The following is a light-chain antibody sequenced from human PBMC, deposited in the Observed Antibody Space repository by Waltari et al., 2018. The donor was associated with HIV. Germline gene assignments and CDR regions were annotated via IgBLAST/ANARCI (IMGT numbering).Light chain of an antibody. CDR3: QSFDTTNHWV. Sequence: FMLTQPPSVSESPGKTVIISCTRDSATLANTYVQWSQRRPGSAPTTLLYEDRRRPSGVPDRFSGSIDRSSNSASLTISGVMTEDEADYYCQSFDTTNHWVFGGGTKLTVL. V-gene: IGLV6-57*03. J-gene: IGLJ3*02. CDR1: SATLANTY. CDR2: EDR.